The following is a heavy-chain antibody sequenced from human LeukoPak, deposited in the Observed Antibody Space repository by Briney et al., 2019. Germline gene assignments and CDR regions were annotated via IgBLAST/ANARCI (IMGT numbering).Heavy chain of an antibody. V-gene: IGHV4-59*08. CDR3: ARHMRPYCSGGSCYSLDY. J-gene: IGHJ4*02. CDR2: IYYSGST. Sequence: PSETLSLTCTVSGGSISSYYWSWIRQPPGKGLEWIGYIYYSGSTNYNPSLKSRVTISADTPKNQFSLKLSAVTAADTAVYYCARHMRPYCSGGSCYSLDYWGQGTLVTVSS. CDR1: GGSISSYY. D-gene: IGHD2-15*01.